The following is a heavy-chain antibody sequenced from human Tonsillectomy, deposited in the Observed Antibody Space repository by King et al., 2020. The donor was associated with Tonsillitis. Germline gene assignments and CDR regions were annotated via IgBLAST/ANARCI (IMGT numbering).Heavy chain of an antibody. Sequence: ITLKESGPTLVKPTQTLTLTCTFSGFSLSSSGMTVGWLRQPPGKALEWLALIYWDDDKRYRPSLKSRLTITKDTSKNQVVLTMTNMDPVDTATYYCARMGPWPEDYWGQGTLVTVSS. CDR3: ARMGPWPEDY. D-gene: IGHD1-14*01. V-gene: IGHV2-5*02. J-gene: IGHJ4*02. CDR2: IYWDDDK. CDR1: GFSLSSSGMT.